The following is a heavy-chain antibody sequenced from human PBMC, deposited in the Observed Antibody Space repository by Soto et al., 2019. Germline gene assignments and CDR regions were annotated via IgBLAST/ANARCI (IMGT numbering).Heavy chain of an antibody. Sequence: SETLSLTCIVSGGSIISYYWSWIRQPPGKGLEWIGHIYYSGSTNYNPSLKSRVTISVDTSKNQFSLKLSPVTAADTAVYYCARSSPRVVSPWDYWGQGTLVTSPQ. CDR3: ARSSPRVVSPWDY. CDR1: GGSIISYY. V-gene: IGHV4-59*01. D-gene: IGHD3-3*01. J-gene: IGHJ4*02. CDR2: IYYSGST.